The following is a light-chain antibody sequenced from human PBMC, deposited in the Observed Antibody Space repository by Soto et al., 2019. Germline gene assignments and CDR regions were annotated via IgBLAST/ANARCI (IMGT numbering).Light chain of an antibody. CDR1: SNDVGSYSL. J-gene: IGLJ1*01. CDR2: EVT. V-gene: IGLV2-23*02. CDR3: CSYAGFTTYV. Sequence: QSALTQPASVSGSPGQSITISCTGTSNDVGSYSLVSWYQHHPGKAPKLIIYEVTKRPSGVSNRFSASKSGNTASLTISGVHPEDEADYYCCSYAGFTTYVFGTGTKLTVL.